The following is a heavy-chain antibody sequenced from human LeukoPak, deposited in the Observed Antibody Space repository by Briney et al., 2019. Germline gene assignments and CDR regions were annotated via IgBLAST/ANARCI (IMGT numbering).Heavy chain of an antibody. CDR2: ISGSGGST. CDR3: AKAPVGYCSGGSCYPHY. Sequence: GGSLRLSCAASGFTFSSYAMSWVRQAPGKGLEWVSAISGSGGSTYYADSVKGRFTISRDNSKNTLYLQMNSLRAEDTAVYYCAKAPVGYCSGGSCYPHYWGQGTLVTVSS. J-gene: IGHJ4*02. V-gene: IGHV3-23*01. D-gene: IGHD2-15*01. CDR1: GFTFSSYA.